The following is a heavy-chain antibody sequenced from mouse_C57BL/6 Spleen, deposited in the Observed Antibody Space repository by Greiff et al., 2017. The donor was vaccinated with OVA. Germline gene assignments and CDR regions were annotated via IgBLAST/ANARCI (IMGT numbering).Heavy chain of an antibody. V-gene: IGHV1-76*01. CDR2: IYPGSGNT. D-gene: IGHD1-1*01. CDR3: ARGTTGDY. J-gene: IGHJ2*01. CDR1: GYTFTDYY. Sequence: QVQLKESGAELVRPGASVKLSCKASGYTFTDYYINWVKQRPGQGLEWIARIYPGSGNTYYNEKFKGKATLTAEKSSSTAYMQLSSLTSEDSAVYFCARGTTGDYWGQGTTLTVSS.